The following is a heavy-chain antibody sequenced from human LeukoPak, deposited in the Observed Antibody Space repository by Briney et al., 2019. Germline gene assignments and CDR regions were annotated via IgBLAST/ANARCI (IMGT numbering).Heavy chain of an antibody. Sequence: GGSLRLSCAAPGFTFSSYATHWVRQAPGKGLERVAFIRYDGNNKNYADSAKGRFTISRDNTKDTLYLQMNSPRAENTAAYYCAKGVDYGANTRHPKYNWFDPWGQGTLVTVSS. CDR2: IRYDGNNK. V-gene: IGHV3-30*02. CDR3: AKGVDYGANTRHPKYNWFDP. J-gene: IGHJ5*02. CDR1: GFTFSSYA. D-gene: IGHD4-23*01.